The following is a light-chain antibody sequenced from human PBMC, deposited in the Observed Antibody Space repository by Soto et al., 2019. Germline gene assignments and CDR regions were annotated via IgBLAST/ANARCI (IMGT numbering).Light chain of an antibody. Sequence: QSALTQPRSVSGSPGQSVTISCTGTSSDVGRYNYVSWYQHHPGKAPKLMIYDVSTRPSGVPDRFSGSKSGPTASLTISGLQAEDEADYYCCSYAGSPYVFGTGTKVTVL. V-gene: IGLV2-11*01. CDR3: CSYAGSPYV. CDR2: DVS. CDR1: SSDVGRYNY. J-gene: IGLJ1*01.